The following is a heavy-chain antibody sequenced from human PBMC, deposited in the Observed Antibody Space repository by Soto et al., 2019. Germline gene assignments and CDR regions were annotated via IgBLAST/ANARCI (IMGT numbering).Heavy chain of an antibody. CDR3: AHAYGGRSLY. D-gene: IGHD1-26*01. V-gene: IGHV2-5*02. CDR1: GFLLPXXXXX. CDR2: IYWDDTK. Sequence: QITLKESGPTLVKPTQTLTLTCTFSGFLLPXXXXXXXWIRQAPGKALEWLAVIYWDDTKTYRPSLKSRLTXXXXXXXXXXXXXXXXXXXXXXXXXXXAHAYGGRSLYWGQGTLVTVSS. J-gene: IGHJ4*02.